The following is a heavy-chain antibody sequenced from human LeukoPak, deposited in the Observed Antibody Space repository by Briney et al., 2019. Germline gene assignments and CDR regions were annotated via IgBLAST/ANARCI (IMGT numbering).Heavy chain of an antibody. CDR2: INHSGST. CDR3: ARGVVVKYYFDY. J-gene: IGHJ4*02. D-gene: IGHD3-22*01. Sequence: PSETLSLTCAVYGGSFSGYYWSWIRQPPGKGLEWIGEINHSGSTNYNPSLKSRVTISVDTSKNQFSLKLSSVTAADTAVYYCARGVVVKYYFDYWGQGTLVTVSS. CDR1: GGSFSGYY. V-gene: IGHV4-34*01.